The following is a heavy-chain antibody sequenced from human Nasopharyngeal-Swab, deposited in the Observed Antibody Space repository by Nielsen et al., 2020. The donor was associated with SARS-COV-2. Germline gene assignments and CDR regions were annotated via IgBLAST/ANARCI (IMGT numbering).Heavy chain of an antibody. CDR3: ARDLHGDYALDY. D-gene: IGHD4-17*01. CDR2: ISGSGGST. CDR1: GFTFSSYA. V-gene: IGHV3-23*01. J-gene: IGHJ4*02. Sequence: GESLKISCAASGFTFSSYAMSWVRQAPGKGLEWVSAISGSGGSTYYADSVKGRFTISRDNSKNTLYLQMNSLRAEDTAVYYCARDLHGDYALDYWGQGTLVTVSS.